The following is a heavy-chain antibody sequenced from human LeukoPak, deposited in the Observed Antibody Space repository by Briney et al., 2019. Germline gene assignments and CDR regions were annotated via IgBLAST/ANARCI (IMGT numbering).Heavy chain of an antibody. D-gene: IGHD1-20*01. CDR2: IYSGGST. V-gene: IGHV3-66*02. CDR3: ARVTENYYYYGMDV. J-gene: IGHJ6*02. CDR1: GFTVSSNY. Sequence: GSLRLSCAASGFTVSSNYMSWVRQAPGKGLEWVSVIYSGGSTYYANSVKGRFTISRDNSKNTLYLQMNSLRVEDTAVYYCARVTENYYYYGMDVWGQGTTVTVSS.